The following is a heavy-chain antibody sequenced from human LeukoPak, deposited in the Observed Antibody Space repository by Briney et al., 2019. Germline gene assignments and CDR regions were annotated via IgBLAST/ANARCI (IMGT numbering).Heavy chain of an antibody. CDR2: IYNGVNT. CDR1: GASVSSASY. Sequence: PSETLSLTCTVSGASVSSASYWTWIRQPPGQGVEWIAHIYNGVNTNYNPSLKSRVTISVDTSKNQFSLRLNSVTAADTAVYYCARVKALDTAMITGVFDYWGQGTLVTVSS. J-gene: IGHJ4*02. CDR3: ARVKALDTAMITGVFDY. V-gene: IGHV4-61*01. D-gene: IGHD5-18*01.